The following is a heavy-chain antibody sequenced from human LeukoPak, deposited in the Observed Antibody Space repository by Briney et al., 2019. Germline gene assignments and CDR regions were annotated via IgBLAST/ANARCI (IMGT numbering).Heavy chain of an antibody. CDR2: ISYDGSNK. J-gene: IGHJ3*01. Sequence: PGGSLRLSCAASGFTFSSYGMHWVRQAPGKGLEWVAVISYDGSNKYYADSVKGRFTISRDNSKNTLYLQMSSLRAEDTAVYYCASLRDTTMVGAFDFWGQGTMVTVSS. V-gene: IGHV3-30*03. D-gene: IGHD5-18*01. CDR1: GFTFSSYG. CDR3: ASLRDTTMVGAFDF.